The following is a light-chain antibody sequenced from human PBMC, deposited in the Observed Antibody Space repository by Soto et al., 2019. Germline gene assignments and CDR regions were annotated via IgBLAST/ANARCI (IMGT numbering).Light chain of an antibody. CDR1: QSIDRY. CDR3: QQSYSTPLYS. J-gene: IGKJ2*01. V-gene: IGKV1-39*01. CDR2: AAS. Sequence: DIQMTQSPSSLSASVGDRVTITCRASQSIDRYLSWYQHKPGKAPKVLIYAASSLQSGVPYRFSGSGSGTDFTLTIDNLQPEDFASYYCQQSYSTPLYSFGQGTKLEI.